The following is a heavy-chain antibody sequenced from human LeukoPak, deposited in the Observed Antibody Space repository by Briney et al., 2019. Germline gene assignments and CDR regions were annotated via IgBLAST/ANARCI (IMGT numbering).Heavy chain of an antibody. V-gene: IGHV4-34*01. CDR2: INRSGST. D-gene: IGHD3-10*01. CDR1: GGSFSGYY. CDR3: ARGRLWFGELRDWFDP. J-gene: IGHJ5*02. Sequence: SETLSLTCAVYGGSFSGYYWSWIRQPPGKGLEWIGEINRSGSTNYNPSLKSRVTISVDTSKNQFSLKLSSVTAADTAVYYCARGRLWFGELRDWFDPWGQGTLVTVSS.